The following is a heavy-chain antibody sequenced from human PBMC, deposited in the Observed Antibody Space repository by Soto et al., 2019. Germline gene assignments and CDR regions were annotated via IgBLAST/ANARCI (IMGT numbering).Heavy chain of an antibody. Sequence: PGGSLRLSCAASGFTFSSYAMSWVRQAPGKGLEWVSAISGSGGSTYYADSVKGRLTISRDNSKNTLYLQMNSLRAEDTAVYYCAKASGYYYDSSGYLGWGQGTLVTVSS. CDR2: ISGSGGST. V-gene: IGHV3-23*01. D-gene: IGHD3-22*01. CDR1: GFTFSSYA. J-gene: IGHJ4*02. CDR3: AKASGYYYDSSGYLG.